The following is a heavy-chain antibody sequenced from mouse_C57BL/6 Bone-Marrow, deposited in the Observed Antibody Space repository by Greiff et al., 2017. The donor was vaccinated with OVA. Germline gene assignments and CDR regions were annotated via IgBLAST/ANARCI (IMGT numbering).Heavy chain of an antibody. Sequence: VKVVESGPGLVQPSQSLSITCTVSGFSLTSYGVHWVRQSPGKGLEWLGVIWSGGSTDYNAAFISRLSISKDNSKSQVFFKMNSLQADDTAIYYCARRGYLWYFDVWGTGTTVTVSS. J-gene: IGHJ1*03. CDR3: ARRGYLWYFDV. CDR2: IWSGGST. CDR1: GFSLTSYG. V-gene: IGHV2-2*01. D-gene: IGHD5-1*01.